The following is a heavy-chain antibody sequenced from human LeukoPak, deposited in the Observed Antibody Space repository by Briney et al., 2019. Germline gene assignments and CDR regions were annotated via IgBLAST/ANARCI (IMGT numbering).Heavy chain of an antibody. CDR2: INPNSGDT. CDR1: GDTFNGNY. D-gene: IGHD2-21*01. J-gene: IGHJ4*02. Sequence: GASVKVSCKPSGDTFNGNYIHWVRQAPGQGLEWMGWINPNSGDTNSTQKFQGRVTMTRGTSSSLSYMELRSLTVDDTAVYYCARIVLPGRPKTSYESWGQGTLVTVSS. V-gene: IGHV1-2*02. CDR3: ARIVLPGRPKTSYES.